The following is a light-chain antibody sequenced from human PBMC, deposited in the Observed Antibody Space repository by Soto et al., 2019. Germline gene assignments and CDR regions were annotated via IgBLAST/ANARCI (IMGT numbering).Light chain of an antibody. CDR2: GVS. V-gene: IGKV3-15*01. CDR3: QQSNNWPPLT. CDR1: QSVAGN. Sequence: EIVMTQSPATLSVSPGETATLSCRASQSVAGNLAWYQQKPGQPPRLLIYGVSTRATGVPARFSGSGSETDFSLTISSLKIEDFALYYCQQSNNWPPLTFGGGTKVDIK. J-gene: IGKJ4*01.